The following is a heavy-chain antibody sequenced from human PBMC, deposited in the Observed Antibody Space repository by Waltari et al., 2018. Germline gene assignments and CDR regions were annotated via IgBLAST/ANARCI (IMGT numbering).Heavy chain of an antibody. CDR1: GFTFSSYA. CDR2: IYIVGSIT. V-gene: IGHV3-23*03. D-gene: IGHD1-26*01. Sequence: EVQLLESGGGLVQPGRSLRLTCAASGFTFSSYAMSWVRPAPGKGLEWVSVIYIVGSITYYADSVMGRFTISRDNSKNTLYLQMNSLRAEDTAVYYCAKGSRGYYVDYWGQGTLVTVSS. J-gene: IGHJ4*02. CDR3: AKGSRGYYVDY.